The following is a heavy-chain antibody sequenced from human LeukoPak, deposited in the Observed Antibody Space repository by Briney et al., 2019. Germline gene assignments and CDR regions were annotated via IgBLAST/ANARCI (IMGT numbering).Heavy chain of an antibody. Sequence: SETLSLTRTVSGVSIRGNYWNWIRQPPGKGLEWIGEIDHSGWTKYSPSLKSRVTISVDKSKNQFSLKLSSVTAADTAVYYCAGNYGSGSFDYWGQGTLVTVSS. CDR1: GVSIRGNY. J-gene: IGHJ4*02. D-gene: IGHD3-10*01. CDR3: AGNYGSGSFDY. V-gene: IGHV4-59*12. CDR2: IDHSGWT.